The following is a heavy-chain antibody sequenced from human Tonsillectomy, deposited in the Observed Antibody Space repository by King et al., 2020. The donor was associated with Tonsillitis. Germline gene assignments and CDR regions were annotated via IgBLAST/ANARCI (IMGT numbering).Heavy chain of an antibody. V-gene: IGHV1-2*02. CDR2: INPNSGGT. D-gene: IGHD1-14*01. Sequence: VQLVESGAEVKKPGASVKVSCKASGYTFTGYYMHWVRQAPGQGLEWMGWINPNSGGTNYAQKFQGRVTMTRDTSISTAYMELSRLTSDDTAVYYCARDRNTHYYYYMDVWGKGTTVTVSS. J-gene: IGHJ6*03. CDR1: GYTFTGYY. CDR3: ARDRNTHYYYYMDV.